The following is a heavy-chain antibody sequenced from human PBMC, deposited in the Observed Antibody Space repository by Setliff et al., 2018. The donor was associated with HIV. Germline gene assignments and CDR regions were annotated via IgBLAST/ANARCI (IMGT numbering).Heavy chain of an antibody. CDR2: IFYSGST. V-gene: IGHV4-39*01. J-gene: IGHJ5*02. CDR3: ATLNFPLNWFDP. Sequence: SETLSLTCSVSGASISSSPYYWAWIRQPPGKGLEWIATIFYSGSTHYNLALMSRVTISMDTSRNQFSVKLSSVTAADTAIYYCATLNFPLNWFDPWGQGTPVTVSS. CDR1: GASISSSPYY.